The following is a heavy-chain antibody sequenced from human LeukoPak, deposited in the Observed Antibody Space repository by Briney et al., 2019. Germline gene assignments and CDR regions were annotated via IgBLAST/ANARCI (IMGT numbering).Heavy chain of an antibody. J-gene: IGHJ4*02. CDR3: ARDCSGGSCPDY. D-gene: IGHD2-15*01. Sequence: PSETLSLTCAVYGGSFSGYYWSWIRQPPGRGLEWIGEINHSGSTNYSPSLKSRVTISVDTSKNQFSLKLSSVTAADTAVYYCARDCSGGSCPDYWGQGTLVTVSS. CDR1: GGSFSGYY. CDR2: INHSGST. V-gene: IGHV4-34*01.